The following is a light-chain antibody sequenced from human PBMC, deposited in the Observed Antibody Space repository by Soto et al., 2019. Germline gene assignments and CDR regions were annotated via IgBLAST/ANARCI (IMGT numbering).Light chain of an antibody. V-gene: IGKV3-15*01. J-gene: IGKJ4*01. CDR1: QSVSSN. CDR3: QQYNDWPLT. Sequence: EIVMTQSPATLSVSPGERATLSCRASQSVSSNLAWYQQKPGQAPRLLIYGASTRATGIPARFSGSGSGTEFTINISSLQSEDFAVYYCQQYNDWPLTFGGGTKVEIK. CDR2: GAS.